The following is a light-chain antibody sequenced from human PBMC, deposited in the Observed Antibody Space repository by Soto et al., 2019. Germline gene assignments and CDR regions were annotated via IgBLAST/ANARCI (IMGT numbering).Light chain of an antibody. CDR1: ESVSIN. CDR3: HQYNAWPPS. V-gene: IGKV3-15*01. J-gene: IGKJ2*01. CDR2: GAS. Sequence: EIVMTQSPATLSVSPGERVSLSGRASESVSINLAWYQQKHGQAPRLLIYGASTGATSVPARFSGSGSGTGFTLTISSLQSEDFAVYYCHQYNAWPPSFGQGTKLEIK.